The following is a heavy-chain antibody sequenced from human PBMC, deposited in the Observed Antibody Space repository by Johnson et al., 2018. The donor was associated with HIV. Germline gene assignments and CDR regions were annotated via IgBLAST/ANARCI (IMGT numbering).Heavy chain of an antibody. V-gene: IGHV3-30*02. CDR3: ATSYYYDSSYDAFDI. CDR2: IRYDGSNK. D-gene: IGHD3-22*01. CDR1: GFTFSSYG. Sequence: QLVESGGGVVQPGGSLRLSCAASGFTFSSYGMHWVRQAPGKGLEWVAFIRYDGSNKYYADSVKGRFTISRDNSKNTLYLQMNSLRAEDTAVYYCATSYYYDSSYDAFDIWGQGTMVTVSS. J-gene: IGHJ3*02.